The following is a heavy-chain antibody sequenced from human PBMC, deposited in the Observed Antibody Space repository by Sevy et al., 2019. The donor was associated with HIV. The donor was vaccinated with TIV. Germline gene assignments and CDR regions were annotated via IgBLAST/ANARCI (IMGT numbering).Heavy chain of an antibody. V-gene: IGHV3-7*01. D-gene: IGHD2-15*01. J-gene: IGHJ4*02. CDR2: IKGDGSDI. Sequence: GGSLRLSCAVSGFTFSNYWMTWVRQAPGKGLEWVANIKGDGSDIYYADSVKGRFSFSRDKAKNSLYLQMDSLRAEDTAVDYCVRDGLASATDFDYWGQGTLVTVSS. CDR3: VRDGLASATDFDY. CDR1: GFTFSNYW.